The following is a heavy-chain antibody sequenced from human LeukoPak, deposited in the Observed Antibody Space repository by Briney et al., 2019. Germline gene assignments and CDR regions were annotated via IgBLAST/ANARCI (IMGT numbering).Heavy chain of an antibody. CDR3: AKDPPRRGYSASPQEN. CDR2: ISGSGDYT. D-gene: IGHD5-12*01. CDR1: GFTFSGYA. Sequence: GGSLRLSCAVSGFTFSGYAMSWVRQAPGKGLEWVSTISGSGDYTYYADSVKGRFTISRDNSKNTLYLQMNSLRAEDTAVYYCAKDPPRRGYSASPQENWGQGTLVTVSS. V-gene: IGHV3-23*01. J-gene: IGHJ4*02.